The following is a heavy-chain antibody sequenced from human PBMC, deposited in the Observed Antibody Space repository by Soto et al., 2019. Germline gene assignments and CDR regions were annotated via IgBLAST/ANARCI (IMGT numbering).Heavy chain of an antibody. V-gene: IGHV4-59*01. CDR2: IYSSGST. Sequence: LSLTCTASGGSISSYYWSWIRQPPGKGLEWIGYIYSSGSTNYNPSLKSRVTISEDTSKNQFSLRLSSVTVADTAVYYCAREYDTSGYRDAFDIWGQGTMVTVSS. CDR3: AREYDTSGYRDAFDI. J-gene: IGHJ3*02. CDR1: GGSISSYY. D-gene: IGHD3-22*01.